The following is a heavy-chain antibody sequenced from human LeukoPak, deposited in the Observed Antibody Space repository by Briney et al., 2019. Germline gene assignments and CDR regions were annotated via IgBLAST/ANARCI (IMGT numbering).Heavy chain of an antibody. CDR3: ARDKSYGDSEDY. CDR1: GFTFTNYG. J-gene: IGHJ4*02. Sequence: GGSLRLSCAASGFTFTNYGMTWVRQAPGKGLEWVANIKQDGSEKYYVDSVKGRFTISRDNAKNSLYLQMNSLRAEDTAVYYCARDKSYGDSEDYWGQGTLVTVSS. D-gene: IGHD4-17*01. V-gene: IGHV3-7*05. CDR2: IKQDGSEK.